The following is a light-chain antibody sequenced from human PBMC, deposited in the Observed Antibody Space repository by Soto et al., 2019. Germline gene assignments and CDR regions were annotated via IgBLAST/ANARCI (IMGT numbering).Light chain of an antibody. CDR1: QSISSY. CDR3: QQSYSTPLT. J-gene: IGKJ4*01. Sequence: DIQMTQSPSSLSASVGDRVTITCRASQSISSYLNWYQQKPGKAPKLLIYAASSLQSGVPSRFSGSGSRTNLTLTISSLQPEDFATYYCQQSYSTPLTFGGGTKVDIK. V-gene: IGKV1-39*01. CDR2: AAS.